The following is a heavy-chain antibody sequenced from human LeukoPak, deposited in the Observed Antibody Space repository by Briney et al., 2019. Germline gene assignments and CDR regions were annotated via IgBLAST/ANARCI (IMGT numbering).Heavy chain of an antibody. D-gene: IGHD3-3*01. CDR2: IYYSGST. CDR3: ARHSLNSYYDFWSGYYRTTNFDY. Sequence: SETLSLTCAVSGGSISSSSYYWGWIRQPPGKGLEWIGSIYYSGSTYYNPSLKSRVTISVDTSKNQFSLKLSSVTAADTAVYYCARHSLNSYYDFWSGYYRTTNFDYWGQGTLVTVSS. J-gene: IGHJ4*02. CDR1: GGSISSSSYY. V-gene: IGHV4-39*01.